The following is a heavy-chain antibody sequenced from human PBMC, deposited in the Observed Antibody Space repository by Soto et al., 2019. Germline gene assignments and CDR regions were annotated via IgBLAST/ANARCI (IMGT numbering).Heavy chain of an antibody. J-gene: IGHJ5*02. CDR1: GGSISSGDYY. CDR2: IYHSGSA. D-gene: IGHD2-15*01. CDR3: ARDEYGGYVWIDP. Sequence: QVQLQESGPGLVKPSQTLSLTCTVSGGSISSGDYYWTWIRQQPGKGLEWIGYIYHSGSAYYNPSLKSRLTMSVDTSKNQFSLKLTSVTAADTAVYYCARDEYGGYVWIDPGSPGTLVTVSS. V-gene: IGHV4-31*03.